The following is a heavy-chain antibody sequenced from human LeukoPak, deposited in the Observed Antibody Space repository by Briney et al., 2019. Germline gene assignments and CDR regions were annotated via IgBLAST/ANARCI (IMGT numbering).Heavy chain of an antibody. J-gene: IGHJ3*02. D-gene: IGHD3-16*01. Sequence: WASVKVSCKASGYTFTSYYMHWVRQAPGQGLEWMGIINPSGGSTSYAQKFQGRVTMTRDMSTSTVYMELSSLRSEGTAVYYCARAYPRRLRLGDGDAFDIWGQGTMVTVSS. CDR1: GYTFTSYY. V-gene: IGHV1-46*01. CDR3: ARAYPRRLRLGDGDAFDI. CDR2: INPSGGST.